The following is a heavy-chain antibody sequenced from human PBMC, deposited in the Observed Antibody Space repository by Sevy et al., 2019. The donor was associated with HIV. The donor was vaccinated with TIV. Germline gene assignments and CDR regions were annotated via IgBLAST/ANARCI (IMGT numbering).Heavy chain of an antibody. V-gene: IGHV3-9*01. CDR1: GFTFDDYA. D-gene: IGHD6-13*01. CDR3: AKEVYGGIAAAGTGEFDP. J-gene: IGHJ5*02. Sequence: GGSLRLSCAASGFTFDDYAMHWVRQAPGKGLEWVSGISWKSGSIGYADSVEGRFTISRDNAKNSLYLQMNSLRADDTALYYCAKEVYGGIAAAGTGEFDPWGQGTLVTVSS. CDR2: ISWKSGSI.